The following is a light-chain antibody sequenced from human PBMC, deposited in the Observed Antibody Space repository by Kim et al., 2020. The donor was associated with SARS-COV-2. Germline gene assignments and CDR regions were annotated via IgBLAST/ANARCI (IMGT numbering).Light chain of an antibody. Sequence: EMVMTQSPATLSVSPGERATLSCRASQSVNSNLAWYQQKHGQAPRLLIYGASTRATDIPARYSGSGSGTEFTLTISSLQSEDFAVYYCQEYNIWPYTFGEGTKLEI. V-gene: IGKV3-15*01. J-gene: IGKJ2*01. CDR1: QSVNSN. CDR3: QEYNIWPYT. CDR2: GAS.